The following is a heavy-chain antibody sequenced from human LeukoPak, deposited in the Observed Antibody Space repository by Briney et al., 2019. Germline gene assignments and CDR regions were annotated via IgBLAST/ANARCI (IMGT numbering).Heavy chain of an antibody. CDR2: INWNGGST. D-gene: IGHD6-19*01. J-gene: IGHJ6*03. CDR1: GLTFDDYG. V-gene: IGHV3-20*04. Sequence: GALRLSCAASGLTFDDYGMSWVRQAPGKGLEWVSGINWNGGSTGYADSVKGRFTISRDNAKNSLYLQMNSLRAEDTALYYCAREGWYRGVYYYYYMDVWGKGTTVTVSS. CDR3: AREGWYRGVYYYYYMDV.